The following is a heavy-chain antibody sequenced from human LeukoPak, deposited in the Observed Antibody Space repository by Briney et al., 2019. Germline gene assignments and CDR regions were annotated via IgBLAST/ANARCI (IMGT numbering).Heavy chain of an antibody. Sequence: GGSLRLSCAASGFTFSTYGMHWVRQAPGKGLEWVACIRYDGSNKYYADSVKGRFTISRDNSKNTLYLQMNSLRAEDTAVYFCAKDKDPWKSTSISDFEYWGQGTLVTVSS. CDR1: GFTFSTYG. J-gene: IGHJ4*02. D-gene: IGHD1-1*01. CDR3: AKDKDPWKSTSISDFEY. V-gene: IGHV3-30*02. CDR2: IRYDGSNK.